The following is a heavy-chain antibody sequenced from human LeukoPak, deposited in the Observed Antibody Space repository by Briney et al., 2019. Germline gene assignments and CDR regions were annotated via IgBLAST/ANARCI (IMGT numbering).Heavy chain of an antibody. CDR1: GGTFSSYA. D-gene: IGHD2-21*02. J-gene: IGHJ4*02. CDR3: ARDHCGGDCYYDY. V-gene: IGHV1-69*06. Sequence: ASVKVSCKASGGTFSSYAISWVRQAPRQGLEWMGGIIPIFGTANYAQKFQGRVTITADKSTSTAYMELSSLRSEDTAVYYCARDHCGGDCYYDYWGQGTLVTVSS. CDR2: IIPIFGTA.